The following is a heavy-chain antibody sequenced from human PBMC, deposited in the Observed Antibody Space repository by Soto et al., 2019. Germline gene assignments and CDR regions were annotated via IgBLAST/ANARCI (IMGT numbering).Heavy chain of an antibody. CDR2: VNSAGSAS. CDR3: ATGGYSYGWGY. J-gene: IGHJ4*02. V-gene: IGHV3-74*01. Sequence: EVPLVESGGGLVQPGGSLRLSCVGSGFTFSSYWMHWVRQAPGKGLVWVSRVNSAGSASSYADSVKGRFTVSRDNAKNTLYLQMNSLSAEDTAVYYCATGGYSYGWGYWGQGTLVTVSS. D-gene: IGHD5-18*01. CDR1: GFTFSSYW.